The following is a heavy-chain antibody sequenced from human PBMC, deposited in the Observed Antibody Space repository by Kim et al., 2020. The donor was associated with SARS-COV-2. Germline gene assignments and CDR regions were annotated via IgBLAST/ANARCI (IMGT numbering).Heavy chain of an antibody. Sequence: GGSLRLSCAASGFTFSSYAMSWVRQAPGKGLEWVSAISGSGGSTYYADSVKGRFTISRDNSKNTLYLQMNSLRAEDTAVYYCAKALAYCSSTSCQDYYYGMDVWGQGTTVTVSS. CDR2: ISGSGGST. D-gene: IGHD2-2*01. J-gene: IGHJ6*02. CDR1: GFTFSSYA. V-gene: IGHV3-23*01. CDR3: AKALAYCSSTSCQDYYYGMDV.